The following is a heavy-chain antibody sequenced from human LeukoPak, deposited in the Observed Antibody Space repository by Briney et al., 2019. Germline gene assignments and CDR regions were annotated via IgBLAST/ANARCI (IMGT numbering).Heavy chain of an antibody. D-gene: IGHD4-17*01. V-gene: IGHV1-2*02. J-gene: IGHJ5*02. Sequence: ASVKVSCKASGYTFTGYYMHWVRQAPGQGLEWMGWINPNSGGTNYAQKFQGRVTMTSDTSISTAYMELSRLRSDDTAVYYCARQAHTVTLYNWFDPWGQGTLVTVSS. CDR2: INPNSGGT. CDR1: GYTFTGYY. CDR3: ARQAHTVTLYNWFDP.